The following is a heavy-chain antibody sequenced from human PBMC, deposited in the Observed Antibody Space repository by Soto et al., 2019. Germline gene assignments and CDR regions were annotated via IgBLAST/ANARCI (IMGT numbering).Heavy chain of an antibody. D-gene: IGHD4-17*01. Sequence: GGSLRLSCAASGFTFSGSAMHWVRQASGKGLEWVGRIRSKANSYATAYAASVKGRFTISRDDSKNTAYLQMNSLKTEDTAVYYCTSESYGGNSYYYYGMDVWGQGTTVTVSS. V-gene: IGHV3-73*01. CDR2: IRSKANSYAT. CDR1: GFTFSGSA. J-gene: IGHJ6*02. CDR3: TSESYGGNSYYYYGMDV.